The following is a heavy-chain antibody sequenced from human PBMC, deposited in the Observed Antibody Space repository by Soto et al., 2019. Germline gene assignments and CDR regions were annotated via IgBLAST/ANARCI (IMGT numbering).Heavy chain of an antibody. CDR2: ISAYNGNT. Sequence: ASVKVSCKASGYTFTSYAMHWVRQAPGQGLEWMGWISAYNGNTNYAQKLQGRVTMTTDTSTSTAYMELRSLRSDDTAVYYCAKKVSPVDYWGQGTLVTVSS. V-gene: IGHV1-18*01. J-gene: IGHJ4*02. CDR1: GYTFTSYA. CDR3: AKKVSPVDY.